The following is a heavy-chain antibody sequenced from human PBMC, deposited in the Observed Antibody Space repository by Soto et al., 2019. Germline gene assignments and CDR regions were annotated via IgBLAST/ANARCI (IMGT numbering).Heavy chain of an antibody. V-gene: IGHV3-30*18. Sequence: GGSLRLSCAASGFTFSGYGMHWVRQAPGKGLEWVAVISYDGSNKYYADSVKGRFTISRDNSKNTLYLQMNSLRAEDTAVYYCAKDLVGARDYWGQGTLVTVSS. CDR1: GFTFSGYG. D-gene: IGHD1-26*01. J-gene: IGHJ4*02. CDR3: AKDLVGARDY. CDR2: ISYDGSNK.